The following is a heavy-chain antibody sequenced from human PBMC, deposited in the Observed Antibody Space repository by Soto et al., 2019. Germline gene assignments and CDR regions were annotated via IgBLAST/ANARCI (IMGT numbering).Heavy chain of an antibody. J-gene: IGHJ6*02. CDR2: IKQDGSEK. CDR3: ARDNLQRGIDWSSWYLVWGYYYYYGMDV. D-gene: IGHD6-13*01. Sequence: GGSLRLSCAASGFTFSSYWMSWVRQAPGKGLEWVANIKQDGSEKYYVDSVKGRFTISRDNAKNSLYLQMNSLRAEDTAVYYCARDNLQRGIDWSSWYLVWGYYYYYGMDVWGQGTTVTVSS. V-gene: IGHV3-7*05. CDR1: GFTFSSYW.